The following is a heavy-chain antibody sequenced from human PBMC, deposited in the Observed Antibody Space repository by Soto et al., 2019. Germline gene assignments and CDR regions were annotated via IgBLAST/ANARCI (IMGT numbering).Heavy chain of an antibody. D-gene: IGHD3-9*01. J-gene: IGHJ4*02. CDR2: ISYDGSNK. V-gene: IGHV3-30-3*01. CDR3: ARPRLDYDILTGPFDY. CDR1: GFTFSSYA. Sequence: QVQLVESGGGVVQPGRSLRLSCAASGFTFSSYAMHWVRQAPGKGLEWVAVISYDGSNKYYADSVKGRFTISRDNSKNTLYLQMNSLRAEDTAVYYCARPRLDYDILTGPFDYWGQGTLVTVSS.